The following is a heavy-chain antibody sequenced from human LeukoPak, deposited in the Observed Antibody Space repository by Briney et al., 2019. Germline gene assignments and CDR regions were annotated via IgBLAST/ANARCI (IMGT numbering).Heavy chain of an antibody. CDR1: GYSFTSYW. CDR3: ARQTAMGRSGDY. V-gene: IGHV5-51*01. J-gene: IGHJ4*02. Sequence: GESLKISCMASGYSFTSYWIGWVSHMPGKGLEWMGIIDPSDSETRYTPSFQGQVTISVDKSLTTAYLQWNSLKASDTAMYYCARQTAMGRSGDYWGQGTLVTVSS. CDR2: IDPSDSET. D-gene: IGHD7-27*01.